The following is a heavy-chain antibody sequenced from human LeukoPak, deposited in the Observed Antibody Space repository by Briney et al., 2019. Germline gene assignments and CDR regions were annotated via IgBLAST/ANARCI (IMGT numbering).Heavy chain of an antibody. CDR1: GGSISSYY. D-gene: IGHD6-19*01. CDR2: IYYSGST. Sequence: SATLSLTCTVSGGSISSYYWSWIRQPPGKGLEWIGYIYYSGSTNYNPSLKSRVTISVDTSNNQFSLKLSSVTAADTAVYYCARVPPRSNGWLDAFDIWGQGTMVTVSS. J-gene: IGHJ3*02. V-gene: IGHV4-59*01. CDR3: ARVPPRSNGWLDAFDI.